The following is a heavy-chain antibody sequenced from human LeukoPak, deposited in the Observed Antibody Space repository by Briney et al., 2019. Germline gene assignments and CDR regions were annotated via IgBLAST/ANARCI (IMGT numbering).Heavy chain of an antibody. CDR1: GGSFSGYY. D-gene: IGHD6-19*01. CDR2: INHSGSA. Sequence: ASETLSLTCAVYGGSFSGYYWSWIRQPPGKGLEWIGEINHSGSANYNPSLKSRVTISRDTSKNQFSLKVTSVTAADTAVYYCAKGAGPPWFDPWGQGTLVTVSS. J-gene: IGHJ5*02. V-gene: IGHV4-34*01. CDR3: AKGAGPPWFDP.